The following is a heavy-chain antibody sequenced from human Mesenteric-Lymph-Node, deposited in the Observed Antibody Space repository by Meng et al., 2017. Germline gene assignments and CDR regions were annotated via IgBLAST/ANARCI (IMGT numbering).Heavy chain of an antibody. Sequence: QVQLVQSGAEVQKPGASVKVSCKASGYTFTVYYMHWVRQAPGQGLEWMGRINPHTGGINYAQEFQGRVAMTRDTSISTAYMELSRLRTDDMAVYYCAKIGSNHQFDLWGQGTLVTVSS. CDR1: GYTFTVYY. CDR2: INPHTGGI. CDR3: AKIGSNHQFDL. J-gene: IGHJ4*02. D-gene: IGHD4-11*01. V-gene: IGHV1-2*06.